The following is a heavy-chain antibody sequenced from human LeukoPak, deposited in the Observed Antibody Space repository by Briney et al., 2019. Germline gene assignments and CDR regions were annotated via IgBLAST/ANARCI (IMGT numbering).Heavy chain of an antibody. Sequence: SVKVSCKASGGTFSTYAISWVRQAPGQGLEWMGRIIPILGIANYAQKFQGRVTITADKSTSTAYMELSSLRSEDTAVYYCARADYYDSSGYESQEFFDYWGQGTLVTVSS. CDR3: ARADYYDSSGYESQEFFDY. J-gene: IGHJ4*02. V-gene: IGHV1-69*04. CDR1: GGTFSTYA. CDR2: IIPILGIA. D-gene: IGHD3-22*01.